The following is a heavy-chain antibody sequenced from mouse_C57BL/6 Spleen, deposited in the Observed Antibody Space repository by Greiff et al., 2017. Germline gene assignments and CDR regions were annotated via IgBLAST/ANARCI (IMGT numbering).Heavy chain of an antibody. Sequence: VQLQQSGPELVKPGASVKLSCTASGYNIKDYYMHWVKQSTGKGLEWIGRINPDNGDTKYAPKFQGKATITVDTSSNTAYLELHSLTSEDTAVYYCAIINTSVSAPYYFDYWGQGTTLTVSS. CDR1: GYNIKDYY. D-gene: IGHD1-1*01. V-gene: IGHV14-2*01. CDR3: AIINTSVSAPYYFDY. CDR2: INPDNGDT. J-gene: IGHJ2*01.